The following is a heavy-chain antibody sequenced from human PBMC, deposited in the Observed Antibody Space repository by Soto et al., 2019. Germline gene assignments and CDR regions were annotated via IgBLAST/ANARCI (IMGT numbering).Heavy chain of an antibody. J-gene: IGHJ4*02. D-gene: IGHD4-17*01. CDR1: GLTFSSYW. V-gene: IGHV3-74*01. CDR3: ALSHTVTTDC. CDR2: INSAGSST. Sequence: EVQLVESGGGLVQPGGSLRLSCAASGLTFSSYWMHWVRQAPGKGLVWVSRINSAGSSTSYADSVKGRFTISRDNAKNTLYLQMNSLRAEDTAVYYCALSHTVTTDCWGQGTLVTVFS.